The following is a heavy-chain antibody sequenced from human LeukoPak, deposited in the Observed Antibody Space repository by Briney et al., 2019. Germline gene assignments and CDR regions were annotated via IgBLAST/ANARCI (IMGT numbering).Heavy chain of an antibody. D-gene: IGHD6-19*01. CDR2: IRSKTHGETI. J-gene: IGHJ4*02. CDR1: GFTFSNVW. CDR3: ATEVIIAVTGNDY. V-gene: IGHV3-15*07. Sequence: PGGSLRLSCAASGFTFSNVWMNWVPQAPGKGLEWVGRIRSKTHGETIDYAAPVRGRFTISRDDSKNTLYLQLNSLKTEDTAVYYCATEVIIAVTGNDYWGQGSLVTVSS.